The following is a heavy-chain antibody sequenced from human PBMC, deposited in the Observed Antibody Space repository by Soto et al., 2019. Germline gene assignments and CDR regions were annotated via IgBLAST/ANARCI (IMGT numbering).Heavy chain of an antibody. CDR1: GFTFSSYA. Sequence: GGSLRLSCAASGFTFSSYAMSWVRQAPGKGLEWVSAISGSGGSTYYADSVKGRFTISRDNSKNTLYLQMNSLRAEDTAVYYCAKHRTPNIVVVVAAPDAFDIWGQGTMVTVS. V-gene: IGHV3-23*01. D-gene: IGHD2-15*01. CDR2: ISGSGGST. CDR3: AKHRTPNIVVVVAAPDAFDI. J-gene: IGHJ3*02.